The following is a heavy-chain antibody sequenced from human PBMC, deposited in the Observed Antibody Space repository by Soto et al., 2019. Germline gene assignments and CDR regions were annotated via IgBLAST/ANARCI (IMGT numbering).Heavy chain of an antibody. D-gene: IGHD1-1*01. V-gene: IGHV3-30*03. CDR2: ISFDGNNK. Sequence: QVQLVESGGGVVQPGRSLRLSCAASGFTFTNYGMHWARQTPGKGLEWVAVISFDGNNKFYADSVKGRFTISRDTSKSTLYLQLNSLRPEDTAVYYCARDLRYSYGMDVWGHGTTVTVSS. CDR3: ARDLRYSYGMDV. CDR1: GFTFTNYG. J-gene: IGHJ6*02.